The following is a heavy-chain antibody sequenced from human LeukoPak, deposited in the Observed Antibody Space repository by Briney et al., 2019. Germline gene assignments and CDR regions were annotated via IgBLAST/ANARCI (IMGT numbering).Heavy chain of an antibody. CDR1: SGFISSYY. D-gene: IGHD3-9*01. J-gene: IGHJ4*02. CDR3: ARGIRYFDSSMMSDY. V-gene: IGHV4-59*01. CDR2: IYYSGST. Sequence: SEPLSLTCTVSSGFISSYYWSWIRHPPGKGLEWIGYIYYSGSTNYNPSLKSRVTISVDTSKNQFSLKLSSVTAADTAVYYCARGIRYFDSSMMSDYWGQGTLVTVSS.